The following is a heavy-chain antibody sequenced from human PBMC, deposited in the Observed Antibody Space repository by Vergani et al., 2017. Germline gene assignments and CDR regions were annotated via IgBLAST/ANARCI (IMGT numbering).Heavy chain of an antibody. J-gene: IGHJ4*02. Sequence: QAQLQQWGAGLLKPSQTLSLTCTVSGGSISSGDYYWSWIRQPPGKGLEWIGYIYYSGSTYYNPSLKSRVTISVDTSKNQFSLKLSSVTAADTAVYYCARDPHSRSGYVGGFDYWGQGTLVTVSS. CDR1: GGSISSGDYY. D-gene: IGHD5-12*01. V-gene: IGHV4-30-4*08. CDR3: ARDPHSRSGYVGGFDY. CDR2: IYYSGST.